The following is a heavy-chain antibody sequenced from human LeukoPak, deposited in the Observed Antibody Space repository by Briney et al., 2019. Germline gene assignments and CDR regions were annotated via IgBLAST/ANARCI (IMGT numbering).Heavy chain of an antibody. D-gene: IGHD3-9*01. CDR3: AKAPNILTGYPAVNWFDP. J-gene: IGHJ5*02. CDR2: ISYDGSNK. V-gene: IGHV3-30*18. Sequence: GGSLRLSCAASGFTFSSYGMHWVRQAPGKGLEWGAVISYDGSNKYYADSVKGRFTISRDNSKNTLYLQMNSLRAEDTAVYYCAKAPNILTGYPAVNWFDPWGQGTLVTVSS. CDR1: GFTFSSYG.